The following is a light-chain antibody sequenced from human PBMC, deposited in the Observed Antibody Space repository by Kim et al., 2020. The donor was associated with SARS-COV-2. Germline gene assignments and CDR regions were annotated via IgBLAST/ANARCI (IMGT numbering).Light chain of an antibody. CDR3: QSYDNSLSGYV. CDR1: TSNIGAGYD. V-gene: IGLV1-40*01. CDR2: VNI. J-gene: IGLJ1*01. Sequence: RVNIDGTGSTSNIGAGYDVNWYQQLPGTAPKLLIYVNINRPSGVPDRFSGSKSGTSASLAITGLQAEDEADYYCQSYDNSLSGYVFGTGTKVTVL.